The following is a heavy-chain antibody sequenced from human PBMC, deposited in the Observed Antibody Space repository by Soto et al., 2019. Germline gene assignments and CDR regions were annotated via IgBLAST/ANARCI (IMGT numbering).Heavy chain of an antibody. V-gene: IGHV1-18*01. CDR3: ARSGRQQLVPPDFDY. Sequence: GASVKVSCKASGYTFTSYGISWVRQAPGQGLEWMGWISAYNGNTNYAQKLQGRVTMTTDTSTSTAYMELRSLRSDDTAVYYCARSGRQQLVPPDFDYWGQGTLVTVSS. CDR2: ISAYNGNT. CDR1: GYTFTSYG. D-gene: IGHD6-13*01. J-gene: IGHJ4*02.